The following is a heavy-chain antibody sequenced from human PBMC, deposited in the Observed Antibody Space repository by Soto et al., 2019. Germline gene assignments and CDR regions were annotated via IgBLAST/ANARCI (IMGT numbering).Heavy chain of an antibody. D-gene: IGHD2-2*01. CDR3: ARASGYVVVPAADPDNYYYYGMDV. CDR2: IIPIFGTA. Sequence: SVKVSGKASGGTFRSYAISWVRQAPGQGLELMGGIIPIFGTANYAQKFQGRVTITADESTSTAYMELSSLRSEDTAVYYCARASGYVVVPAADPDNYYYYGMDVWGQGTTVTVYS. V-gene: IGHV1-69*01. J-gene: IGHJ6*02. CDR1: GGTFRSYA.